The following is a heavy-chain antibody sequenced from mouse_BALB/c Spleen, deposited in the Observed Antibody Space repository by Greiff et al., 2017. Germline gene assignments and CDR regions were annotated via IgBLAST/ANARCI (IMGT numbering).Heavy chain of an antibody. CDR3: ARYDLYYFDY. CDR1: GYSITSDYA. D-gene: IGHD2-12*01. Sequence: EVKLMESGPGLVKPSQSLSLTCTVTGYSITSDYAWNWIRQFPGNKLDWMGYISFSGSTSYNPSLKSRISITRDTSKNQFFLQLNSVTTEDTATYYCARYDLYYFDYWGQGTTLTVSS. V-gene: IGHV3-2*02. CDR2: ISFSGST. J-gene: IGHJ2*01.